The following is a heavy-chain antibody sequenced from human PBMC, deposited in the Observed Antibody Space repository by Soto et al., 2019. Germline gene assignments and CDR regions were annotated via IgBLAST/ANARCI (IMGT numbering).Heavy chain of an antibody. J-gene: IGHJ4*02. Sequence: QVQLVQSGAEVKSPGASVKVSCKASGYTFSNNGINWVRQAPGQGLEWMGWISAYTGNTEYAQSFQGRVTMTTDTSTSTAYLELRTLRYDDTAVYYCARKGGEWEPADYWGQGTLVTVSS. CDR2: ISAYTGNT. CDR3: ARKGGEWEPADY. V-gene: IGHV1-18*01. D-gene: IGHD1-26*01. CDR1: GYTFSNNG.